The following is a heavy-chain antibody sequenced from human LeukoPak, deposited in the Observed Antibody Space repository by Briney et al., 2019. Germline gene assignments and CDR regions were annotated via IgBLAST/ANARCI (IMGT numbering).Heavy chain of an antibody. CDR3: ARDKGNWNIDY. CDR1: GFKFDNYA. V-gene: IGHV3-23*01. D-gene: IGHD1/OR15-1a*01. CDR2: ISGSGTAS. J-gene: IGHJ4*02. Sequence: GSLRLSCTGSGFKFDNYAMSWVRQTPGRGLEWVSSISGSGTASYYADSVKGRFTISRDNDKDSLYLQMNSLRAEDTAVYYCARDKGNWNIDYWGQGTLVTVSS.